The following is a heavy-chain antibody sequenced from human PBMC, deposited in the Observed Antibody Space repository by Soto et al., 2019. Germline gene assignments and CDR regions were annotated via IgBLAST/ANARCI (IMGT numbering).Heavy chain of an antibody. CDR1: GGNFRTYA. Sequence: QVQLVQSGAEVKKPESSVKVSCKAPGGNFRTYAISWVRQAPGQGLEWMGGIIPMFGTANYAQRFQDRVTITADESTNTVYMELSSLRSEDTAVYFCASGLQLWLRRINNGNSGWGQGTLVTVSS. CDR3: ASGLQLWLRRINNGNSG. D-gene: IGHD5-12*01. V-gene: IGHV1-69*12. J-gene: IGHJ4*02. CDR2: IIPMFGTA.